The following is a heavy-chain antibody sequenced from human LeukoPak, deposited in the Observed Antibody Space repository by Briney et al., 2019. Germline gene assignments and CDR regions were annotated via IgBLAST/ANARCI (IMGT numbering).Heavy chain of an antibody. V-gene: IGHV3-23*01. J-gene: IGHJ4*02. D-gene: IGHD3-3*01. CDR1: GFTFSNYA. CDR3: AKSKASSKPLRFLEWLLLPYFDY. CDR2: ISGSASST. Sequence: PGGSLRLSCAASGFTFSNYAMSWVRQAPGKGLEWVSAISGSASSTYHADSVKGRFTISRDNSKNTLYLQMNSLRAEDTAVYYCAKSKASSKPLRFLEWLLLPYFDYWGQGTLVTVSS.